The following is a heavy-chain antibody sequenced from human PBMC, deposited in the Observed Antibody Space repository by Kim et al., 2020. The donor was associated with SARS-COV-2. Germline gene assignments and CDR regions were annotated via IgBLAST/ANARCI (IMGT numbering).Heavy chain of an antibody. J-gene: IGHJ5*02. CDR3: ARGNAENKQQPVFDP. V-gene: IGHV4-30-2*01. CDR2: IYHSGST. CDR1: GGSISSGGYS. D-gene: IGHD6-13*01. Sequence: SETLSLTCAVSGGSISSGGYSWSWIRQPPGKGLEWIGYIYHSGSTYYNPSLKSRVTISVDRSKNQFSLKLSSVTAADTAVYYCARGNAENKQQPVFDPWGQGTLVTVSS.